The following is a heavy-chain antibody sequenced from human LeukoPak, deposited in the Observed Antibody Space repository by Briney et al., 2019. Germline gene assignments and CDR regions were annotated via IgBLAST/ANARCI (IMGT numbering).Heavy chain of an antibody. CDR1: GLSFNKYW. CDR2: MSQDGSQK. D-gene: IGHD6-19*01. J-gene: IGHJ5*01. V-gene: IGHV3-7*01. CDR3: VRSKVVAEAGKSWFDP. Sequence: GGSLRLSCAASGLSFNKYWMNWVRQAPGKGLEWVATMSQDGSQKYLADFVKGRFTISRDNGRNSLYLQMSSLRGDDTAIYYCVRSKVVAEAGKSWFDPWGQGTRVTVTS.